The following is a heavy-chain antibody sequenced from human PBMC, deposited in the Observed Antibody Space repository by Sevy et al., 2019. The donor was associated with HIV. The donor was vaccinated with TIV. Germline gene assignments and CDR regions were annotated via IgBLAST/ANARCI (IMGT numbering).Heavy chain of an antibody. CDR3: AKRRVQSGLSGGGANYGMDV. D-gene: IGHD2-8*02. CDR1: GFPFSNFA. Sequence: GGSLRLSCAASGFPFSNFAMSWVRQAPGKGLEWVSTLIGGGSRTYYEDSVTGRFIISRDNSRNTLYLQMNSLRAEDTAIYYCAKRRVQSGLSGGGANYGMDVWGRGTTVTVSS. CDR2: LIGGGSRT. J-gene: IGHJ6*02. V-gene: IGHV3-23*01.